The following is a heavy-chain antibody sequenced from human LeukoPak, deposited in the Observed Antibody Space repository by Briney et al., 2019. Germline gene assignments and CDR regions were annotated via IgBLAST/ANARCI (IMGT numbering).Heavy chain of an antibody. Sequence: GASVKVSCKASGGTFSSYAISCVRQAPGQGLEWMGGIIPIFGTANYAQKFQGRVTITADESTSTAYMELSSLRSEDTAVYYCARRGTAHYYYYYGMDVWGQGTTVTVSS. CDR3: ARRGTAHYYYYYGMDV. J-gene: IGHJ6*02. CDR1: GGTFSSYA. CDR2: IIPIFGTA. D-gene: IGHD1-1*01. V-gene: IGHV1-69*13.